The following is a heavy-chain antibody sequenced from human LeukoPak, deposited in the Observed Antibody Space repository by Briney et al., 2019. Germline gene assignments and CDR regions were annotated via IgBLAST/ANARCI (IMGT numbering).Heavy chain of an antibody. V-gene: IGHV3-74*01. CDR1: GFTFSSLW. J-gene: IGHJ4*02. Sequence: GGSLRLSCAASGFTFSSLWMHWVRQAPGKGLVWVSFITNDGSVADYADSVKGRFTISRDNAKNTLYLQMDSLRAEDTAVYYCAKDYQRVVVIAFFDYWGQGTLVTVSS. CDR3: AKDYQRVVVIAFFDY. D-gene: IGHD3-22*01. CDR2: ITNDGSVA.